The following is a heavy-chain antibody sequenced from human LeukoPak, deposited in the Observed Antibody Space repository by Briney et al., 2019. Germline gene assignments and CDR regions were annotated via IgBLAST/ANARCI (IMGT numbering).Heavy chain of an antibody. CDR3: ARGGRFDYGEDY. V-gene: IGHV3-21*01. Sequence: GGSLRLSCAASGFTFSSYSMNWVRPAPGKGLEWVSSISSSSSYIYYADSVKGRFTISRDNAKNSLYLQMNSLRAEDTAVYYCARGGRFDYGEDYWGQGTLVTVSS. J-gene: IGHJ4*02. D-gene: IGHD4-17*01. CDR1: GFTFSSYS. CDR2: ISSSSSYI.